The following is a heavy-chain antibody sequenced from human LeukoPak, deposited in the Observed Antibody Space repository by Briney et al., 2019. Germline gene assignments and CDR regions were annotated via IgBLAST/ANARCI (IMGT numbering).Heavy chain of an antibody. CDR3: ARDAPYSSSWYNY. J-gene: IGHJ4*02. CDR1: GFTFSSYW. CDR2: IKQDGSEK. V-gene: IGHV3-7*01. Sequence: GGSLRLSCAASGFTFSSYWMSWVRQAPGKGLEWVANIKQDGSEKYYVDSVKGRFTISRDNAKNSLYLQMNSLRAEDTAVYYCARDAPYSSSWYNYWGQGTLVTVSS. D-gene: IGHD6-13*01.